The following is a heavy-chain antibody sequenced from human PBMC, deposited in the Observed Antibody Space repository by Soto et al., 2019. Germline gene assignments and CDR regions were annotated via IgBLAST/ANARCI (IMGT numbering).Heavy chain of an antibody. J-gene: IGHJ6*02. V-gene: IGHV4-4*02. CDR1: GGSISSSNW. CDR2: IYQSGGT. D-gene: IGHD3-3*01. Sequence: SETLSLTCAASGGSISSSNWWSWVRQPPGKGLAWIGEIYQSGGTNYNPSRKCLVTISVDKSKNQCCLKLSSVTAADTAVYYCARGTVFGGNYYYGMDVWGQGTTFTVSS. CDR3: ARGTVFGGNYYYGMDV.